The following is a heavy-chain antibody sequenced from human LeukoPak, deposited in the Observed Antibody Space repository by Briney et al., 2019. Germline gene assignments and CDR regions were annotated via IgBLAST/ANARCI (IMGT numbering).Heavy chain of an antibody. CDR3: ATVWYSSSWYVSHGNWFDP. J-gene: IGHJ5*02. CDR2: FDPEDGET. CDR1: GYTLTELS. Sequence: ASVKVSCKVSGYTLTELSMHWVRQAPGKGLEWMGGFDPEDGETIYAQKFQGRVTMTEDTSTDTAYMELSSLRSEDTAVYYCATVWYSSSWYVSHGNWFDPWGQGTLVTVSS. D-gene: IGHD6-13*01. V-gene: IGHV1-24*01.